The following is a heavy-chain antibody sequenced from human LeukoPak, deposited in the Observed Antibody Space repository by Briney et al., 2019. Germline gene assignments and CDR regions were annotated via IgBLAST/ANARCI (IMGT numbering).Heavy chain of an antibody. CDR1: GGSISSYY. V-gene: IGHV4-59*01. CDR2: IYYSGST. D-gene: IGHD6-13*01. J-gene: IGHJ3*02. CDR3: ASRTLSSWNAFDI. Sequence: SETPSLTCTVSGGSISSYYWSWIRQPPGKGLEWIGYIYYSGSTNYNPSLKSRVTISVDTSKNQFSLKLSSVTAADTAVYYCASRTLSSWNAFDIWGQGTMVTVSS.